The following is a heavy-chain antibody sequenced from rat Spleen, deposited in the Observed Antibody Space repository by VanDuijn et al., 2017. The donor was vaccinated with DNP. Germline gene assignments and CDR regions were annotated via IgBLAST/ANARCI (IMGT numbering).Heavy chain of an antibody. Sequence: EVQLQESGPGLVKPSQSLSLTCSVSGYSVTSYYWGWIRKFPGNKMEWMGYISYSGTTNYDPSLKSRISMTRDTSKNQFFLQLNSVTNEDTATYYCARSDFSLMGFIPFAFWGQGTLVTVSS. CDR3: ARSDFSLMGFIPFAF. CDR1: GYSVTSYY. V-gene: IGHV3-1*01. J-gene: IGHJ3*01. CDR2: ISYSGTT. D-gene: IGHD1-12*03.